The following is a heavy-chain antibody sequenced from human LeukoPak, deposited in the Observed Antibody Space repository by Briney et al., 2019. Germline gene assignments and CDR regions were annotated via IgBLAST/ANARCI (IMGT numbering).Heavy chain of an antibody. CDR2: INPNSGGT. CDR3: ARKSAARRTSEFDY. J-gene: IGHJ4*02. CDR1: GYTFTDYY. Sequence: ASVKVSCKASGYTFTDYYMNWVRQAPGQGLEWMGWINPNSGGTNYAQKFQGRVTMTRDTSISTAYMELSRLRSDATAVYYCARKSAARRTSEFDYWGQGTLVTVSS. V-gene: IGHV1-2*02. D-gene: IGHD6-6*01.